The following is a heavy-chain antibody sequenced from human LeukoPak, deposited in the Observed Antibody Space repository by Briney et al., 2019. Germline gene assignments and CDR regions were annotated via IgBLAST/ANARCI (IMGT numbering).Heavy chain of an antibody. Sequence: GGSLRLSCAASGFTFSSYAMHWVRQAPGKGLEWVAVISYDGSNKYYADSVKGRFTISRDNSKNTLYLQMNSLRAEDTAVYYCAKDGWAPSLRFLEWLSSPGLFDPWGQGTLVTVSS. CDR1: GFTFSSYA. J-gene: IGHJ5*02. V-gene: IGHV3-30-3*01. CDR3: AKDGWAPSLRFLEWLSSPGLFDP. CDR2: ISYDGSNK. D-gene: IGHD3-3*01.